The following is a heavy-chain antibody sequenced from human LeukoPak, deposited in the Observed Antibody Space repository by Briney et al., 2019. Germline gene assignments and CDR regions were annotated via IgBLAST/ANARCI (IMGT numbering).Heavy chain of an antibody. D-gene: IGHD4-17*01. J-gene: IGHJ6*02. CDR1: GFTFSDYY. CDR2: ISSSGSTI. CDR3: AKANSGDYVRNVYGMDV. V-gene: IGHV3-11*01. Sequence: GGSLRLSCAASGFTFSDYYMSWIRQAPGKGLEWVSYISSSGSTIYYADSVKGRFTISRDNAKNSLYLQMNSLRAEDTAVYYCAKANSGDYVRNVYGMDVWGQGTTVTVSS.